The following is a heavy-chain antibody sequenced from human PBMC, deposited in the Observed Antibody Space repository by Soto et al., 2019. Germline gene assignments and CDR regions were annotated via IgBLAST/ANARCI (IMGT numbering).Heavy chain of an antibody. D-gene: IGHD2-2*01. V-gene: IGHV3-30-3*01. CDR1: GFTFSSYA. CDR2: ISSDGSNK. J-gene: IGHJ6*02. Sequence: QVQLVESGGGVVQPGRSLRLSCAASGFTFSSYAMHWVRQAPGKGLEWVAVISSDGSNKYYADSVKGRFTISRDNSKNTLYPQMNSLRAEDTAVYYCDRGPYCISTSCSKQYYGMDVWGQGTTVTVSS. CDR3: DRGPYCISTSCSKQYYGMDV.